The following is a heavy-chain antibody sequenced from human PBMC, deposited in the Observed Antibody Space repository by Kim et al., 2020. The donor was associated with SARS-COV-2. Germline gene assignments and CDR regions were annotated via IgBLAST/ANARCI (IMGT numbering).Heavy chain of an antibody. J-gene: IGHJ4*02. V-gene: IGHV3-74*01. Sequence: TGSADFVKGRFTVSRDNAQNMVYLKMNNLRGEDTATYYCARDNWGSFDYWGQGTLATVSS. CDR3: ARDNWGSFDY. D-gene: IGHD3-16*01. CDR2: T.